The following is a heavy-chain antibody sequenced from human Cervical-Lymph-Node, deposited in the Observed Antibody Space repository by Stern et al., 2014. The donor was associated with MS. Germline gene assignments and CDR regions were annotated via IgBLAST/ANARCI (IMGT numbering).Heavy chain of an antibody. D-gene: IGHD4-17*01. Sequence: QVTLRESGPTLVTPRQTLTLTCNLSGFPLSISGVGVGSIPQPQGKALEWLTLIYWDDDKRYSPSLKSRLTITKDTSKNQVVLTMTNMDPVDTATYYCAHSPADYGDYYFDYWGQGTLVTVSS. CDR3: AHSPADYGDYYFDY. J-gene: IGHJ4*02. CDR1: GFPLSISGVG. V-gene: IGHV2-5*02. CDR2: IYWDDDK.